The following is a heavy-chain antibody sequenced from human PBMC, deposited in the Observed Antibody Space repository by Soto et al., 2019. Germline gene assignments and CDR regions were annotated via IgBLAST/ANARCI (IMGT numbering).Heavy chain of an antibody. CDR1: GYTFTSYA. V-gene: IGHV1-3*01. D-gene: IGHD3-22*01. CDR2: INAGNGNT. CDR3: ARAGPSDYYDSSGFDY. J-gene: IGHJ4*02. Sequence: ASVKVSCKASGYTFTSYAMHWVRQAPGQRLEWMGWINAGNGNTKYSQKFQGRVTITRDTSASTAYMELSSLRSEDTAVYYCARAGPSDYYDSSGFDYWGQGTLVTVSS.